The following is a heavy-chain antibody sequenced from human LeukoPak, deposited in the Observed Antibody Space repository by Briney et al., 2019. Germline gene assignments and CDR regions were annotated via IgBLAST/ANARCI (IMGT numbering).Heavy chain of an antibody. CDR1: GYTFTSYY. CDR3: ARETGTTTYYYDSSGYYLDY. Sequence: ASVKVSCKASGYTFTSYYMHWVRQAPGQGLEWMGIINPSGGTTSYAQKFQGRVTMTRDTSTSTVYMELSSLRSEDTAVYYCARETGTTTYYYDSSGYYLDYWGQGTLVTVSS. D-gene: IGHD3-22*01. J-gene: IGHJ4*02. CDR2: INPSGGTT. V-gene: IGHV1-46*01.